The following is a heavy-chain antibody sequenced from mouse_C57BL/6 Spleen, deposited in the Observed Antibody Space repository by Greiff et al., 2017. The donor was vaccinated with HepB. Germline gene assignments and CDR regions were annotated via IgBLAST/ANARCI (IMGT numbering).Heavy chain of an antibody. CDR2: IDPEDGET. CDR1: GFNIKDYY. CDR3: ARGYYGSRTRYFDV. V-gene: IGHV14-2*01. D-gene: IGHD1-1*01. J-gene: IGHJ1*03. Sequence: EVKLLESGAELVKPGASVKLSCTASGFNIKDYYMHWVKQRTEQGLEWIGRIDPEDGETKYAPKFQGKATITADTSSNTAYLPLSSLPSEDTADYYCARGYYGSRTRYFDVWGTGTTVTVSS.